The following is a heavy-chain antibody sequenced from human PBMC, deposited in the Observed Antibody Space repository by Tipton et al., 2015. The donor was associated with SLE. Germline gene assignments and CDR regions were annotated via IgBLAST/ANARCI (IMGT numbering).Heavy chain of an antibody. CDR1: GFTFGHYA. D-gene: IGHD2-21*01. J-gene: IGHJ5*01. Sequence: GSLRLSCAASGFTFGHYAMTWVRQAPGKGLEWVSSISGGGETTYYAQSVKGRFTLSRDNSLDTVSLQMNSLRAEDTAIYYCAKGVVMIASRDWLESWGQGTLVTVSS. CDR2: ISGGGETT. CDR3: AKGVVMIASRDWLES. V-gene: IGHV3-23*01.